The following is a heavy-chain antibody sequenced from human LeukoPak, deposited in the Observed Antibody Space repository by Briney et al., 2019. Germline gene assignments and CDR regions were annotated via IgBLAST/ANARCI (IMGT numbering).Heavy chain of an antibody. V-gene: IGHV3-30*02. J-gene: IGHJ4*02. D-gene: IGHD6-19*01. Sequence: GGSLRLSCAASGFTFSSYGMHWVRQAPGKGLEWVAFIRYDGSNKYYADSVKGRFTISRDNSKNTLYLQMNSLRAEDTAVYYCARDMAVAGYFDYWGQGTLVTVSS. CDR1: GFTFSSYG. CDR3: ARDMAVAGYFDY. CDR2: IRYDGSNK.